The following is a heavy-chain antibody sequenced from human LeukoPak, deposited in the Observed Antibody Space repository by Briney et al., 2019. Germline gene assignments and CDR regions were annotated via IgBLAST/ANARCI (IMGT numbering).Heavy chain of an antibody. CDR2: IWYDGSNK. V-gene: IGHV3-33*01. CDR3: ARGNYGDYPGAFDI. J-gene: IGHJ3*02. Sequence: PGRSLRLSCAASGFTFSSYGMHWVRQAPGKGLEWVAVIWYDGSNKYYADSVKGRFTISRDNSKNTLYLQMNSLRAKDTAVYYCARGNYGDYPGAFDIWGQGTMVTVSS. D-gene: IGHD4-17*01. CDR1: GFTFSSYG.